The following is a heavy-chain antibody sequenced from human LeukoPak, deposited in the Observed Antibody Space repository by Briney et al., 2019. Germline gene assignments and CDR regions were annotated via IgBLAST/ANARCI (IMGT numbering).Heavy chain of an antibody. Sequence: ASVKVSCKASGGTFSSYAISWVRQAPGQGLEWMGGIIPIFGTANYAQKFQGRVTITADESTSTAYMEMSSLRSEDTAVYYCARGPVDYGDYWYLDLWGRGTLVTVSS. CDR2: IIPIFGTA. CDR1: GGTFSSYA. D-gene: IGHD4-17*01. J-gene: IGHJ2*01. CDR3: ARGPVDYGDYWYLDL. V-gene: IGHV1-69*01.